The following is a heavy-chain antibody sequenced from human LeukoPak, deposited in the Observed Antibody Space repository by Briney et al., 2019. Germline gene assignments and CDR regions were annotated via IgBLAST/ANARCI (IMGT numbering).Heavy chain of an antibody. Sequence: SETLSLTCTVSGGSISPHYWSWIRQPPGKGLEWIGYIYYSGSTNYNPSLKSRVTISVDTSKKQLTLKLSSVTAADTAVYYCARHSRDCYETRGALDIWGQGTMVTVSS. J-gene: IGHJ3*02. CDR1: GGSISPHY. CDR3: ARHSRDCYETRGALDI. D-gene: IGHD2-21*01. CDR2: IYYSGST. V-gene: IGHV4-59*08.